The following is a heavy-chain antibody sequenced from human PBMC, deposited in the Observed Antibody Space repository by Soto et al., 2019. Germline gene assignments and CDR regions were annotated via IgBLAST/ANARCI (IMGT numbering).Heavy chain of an antibody. Sequence: ASVKVACKASGYTFTGYYMHWVRQAPGQGLEWMGWINPNSGGTNYAQKFQGRVTMTRDTSISTAYMELSRLRSDDTAVYYCARSALLWFGELLFRPFDYWGQGALVTVSS. CDR3: ARSALLWFGELLFRPFDY. CDR2: INPNSGGT. J-gene: IGHJ4*02. CDR1: GYTFTGYY. V-gene: IGHV1-2*02. D-gene: IGHD3-10*01.